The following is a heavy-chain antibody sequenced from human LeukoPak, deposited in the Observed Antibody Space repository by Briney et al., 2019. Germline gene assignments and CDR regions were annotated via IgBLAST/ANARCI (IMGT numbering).Heavy chain of an antibody. CDR2: ISGSGGST. CDR3: AKASASGSFYFDY. CDR1: GFTFSSYA. V-gene: IGHV3-23*01. Sequence: GGSLSLSCAASGFTFSSYAMSWVRQAPGKGLEWVSGISGSGGSTYYADSVKGRFTISRDNSKNTLYLQMNSLRAEDTAVYYCAKASASGSFYFDYWGQGTLVTVSS. D-gene: IGHD1-26*01. J-gene: IGHJ4*02.